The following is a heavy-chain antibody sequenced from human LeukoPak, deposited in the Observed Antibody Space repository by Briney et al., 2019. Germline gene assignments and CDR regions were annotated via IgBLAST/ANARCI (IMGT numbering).Heavy chain of an antibody. CDR2: IYYSGST. D-gene: IGHD6-13*01. Sequence: SETLSLTCTVSGGSISSYYWSWIRQPPGKGLEWIGDIYYSGSTNYNPSLKSRVTISVDTSKNQFSLKLSSVTAADTAVYYCARSSSRRIYYYYYYMDVWGKGTTVTISS. CDR3: ARSSSRRIYYYYYYMDV. CDR1: GGSISSYY. V-gene: IGHV4-59*01. J-gene: IGHJ6*03.